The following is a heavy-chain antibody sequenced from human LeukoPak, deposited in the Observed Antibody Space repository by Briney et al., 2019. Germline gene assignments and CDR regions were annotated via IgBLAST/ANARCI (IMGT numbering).Heavy chain of an antibody. J-gene: IGHJ4*02. D-gene: IGHD3-3*01. CDR3: ARDSSQNYDFWSGYFDY. CDR1: GGSIRSYY. Sequence: SETLSLTXTVSGGSIRSYYWSWIRQAAGKGLEWIGRIYTSGSTNYNPSLKSRVTMSVDTSKNQFSLKLSSVTAADTAVYYCARDSSQNYDFWSGYFDYWGQGTLVTVSS. CDR2: IYTSGST. V-gene: IGHV4-4*07.